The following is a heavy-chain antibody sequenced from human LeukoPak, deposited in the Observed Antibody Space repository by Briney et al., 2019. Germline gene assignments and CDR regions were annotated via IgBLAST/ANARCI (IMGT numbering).Heavy chain of an antibody. CDR1: GYTFTSYD. Sequence: ASVKVSCKASGYTFTSYDINWVRQAPGQGLEWMGWISAYNGNTNYAQKLQGRVTMTTDTSTSTAYMELRSLRSDDTAVYYCARTVVPAAIEVNWFDPWGQGTLVTVSS. J-gene: IGHJ5*02. V-gene: IGHV1-18*01. CDR3: ARTVVPAAIEVNWFDP. CDR2: ISAYNGNT. D-gene: IGHD2-2*01.